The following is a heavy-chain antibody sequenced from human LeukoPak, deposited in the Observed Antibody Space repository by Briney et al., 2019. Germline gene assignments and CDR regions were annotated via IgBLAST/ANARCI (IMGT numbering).Heavy chain of an antibody. CDR3: ARGPGTVTTSGFDY. D-gene: IGHD4-17*01. V-gene: IGHV4-39*07. CDR2: IYYSGST. CDR1: GGSISSSSYY. Sequence: SETLSLTCTVSGGSISSSSYYWGWIRQPPGKGLEWIGNIYYSGSTYYNPSLKSRVTISVDTSKNQFSLKLSSVTAADTAVYYCARGPGTVTTSGFDYWGQGTLVTVSS. J-gene: IGHJ4*02.